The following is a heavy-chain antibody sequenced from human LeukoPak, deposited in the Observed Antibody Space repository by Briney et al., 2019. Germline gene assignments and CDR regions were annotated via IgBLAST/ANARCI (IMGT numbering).Heavy chain of an antibody. CDR3: ARGRAYDYVWGSYRSPKVLFDY. Sequence: SETPSLTCTVSGYSISSGYYWGWIRQPPGKGLEWIGSIYHSGSTYYNPSLKSRVTISVDTSKNQFSLKLSSVTAADTAVYYCARGRAYDYVWGSYRSPKVLFDYWGQGTLVTVSS. V-gene: IGHV4-38-2*02. CDR2: IYHSGST. J-gene: IGHJ4*02. CDR1: GYSISSGYY. D-gene: IGHD3-16*02.